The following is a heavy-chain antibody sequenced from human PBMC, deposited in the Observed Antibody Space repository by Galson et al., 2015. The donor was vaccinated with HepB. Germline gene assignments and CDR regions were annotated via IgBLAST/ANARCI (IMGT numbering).Heavy chain of an antibody. CDR2: IKQDGSGK. CDR3: ARDGAIVEVPAAGAFDI. CDR1: GFTFSDYW. V-gene: IGHV3-7*03. J-gene: IGHJ3*02. D-gene: IGHD2-2*01. Sequence: SLRLSCAASGFTFSDYWMSWVRQAPGKGLEWVANIKQDGSGKYYVDSVKGRFTISRDNAKNSLHLHMNSLRAEDTAVYYCARDGAIVEVPAAGAFDIWGQGTMVTVSS.